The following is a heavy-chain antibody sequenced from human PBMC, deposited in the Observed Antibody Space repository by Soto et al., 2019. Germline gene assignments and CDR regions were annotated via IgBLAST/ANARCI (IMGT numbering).Heavy chain of an antibody. V-gene: IGHV1-69*15. D-gene: IGHD5-18*01. J-gene: IGHJ4*02. CDR3: ARIPRYSFPTSDDLDS. Sequence: QVQLVQSGAELRKPGSSVQVSCKASGGTFYTYTFSWVRQAPGQGLEWMGSMTPIYPTTNYAERFQGRLTTTADGSTRTAYMDLTSLTSEDTAVYYCARIPRYSFPTSDDLDSWGQGTLVTVSS. CDR2: MTPIYPTT. CDR1: GGTFYTYT.